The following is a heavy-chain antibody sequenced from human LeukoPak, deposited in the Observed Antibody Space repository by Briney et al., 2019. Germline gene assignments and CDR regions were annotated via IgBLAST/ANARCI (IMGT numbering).Heavy chain of an antibody. CDR2: KYHRSKWYS. D-gene: IGHD2-8*02. CDR3: ARTTGHFDY. V-gene: IGHV6-1*01. Sequence: SQTLSLTCAISGDSFSSYSAAWNWIRQSPSRVLEWLGRKYHRSKWYSESGVSLKVRITINPDTSKNQFSLQLNSVAPEDTAVYYCARTTGHFDYWGQGAVVTVSS. J-gene: IGHJ4*02. CDR1: GDSFSSYSAA.